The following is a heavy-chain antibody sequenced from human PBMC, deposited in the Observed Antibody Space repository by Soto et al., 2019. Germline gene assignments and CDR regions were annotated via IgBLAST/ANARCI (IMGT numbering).Heavy chain of an antibody. D-gene: IGHD3-22*01. CDR2: IYSGGST. CDR3: ARVSYDSSGYYYGVYYFDY. V-gene: IGHV3-53*02. CDR1: GFTVSSNY. Sequence: EVQLVETGGGLIQPGESLRLSCAASGFTVSSNYMSWVRQAPGKGLEWVSVIYSGGSTYYADSVKGRFTISRDNSKNTLYLQMNSLRAEDTAVYYCARVSYDSSGYYYGVYYFDYWGQGTLVTVSS. J-gene: IGHJ4*02.